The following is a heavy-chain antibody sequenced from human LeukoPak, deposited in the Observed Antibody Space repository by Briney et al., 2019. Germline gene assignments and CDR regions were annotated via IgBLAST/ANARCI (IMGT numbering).Heavy chain of an antibody. Sequence: GGSLRLSCAASGFTFSSYSMNWVRQAPGKGLEWVSSISSSSSYIYYADSVKGRFTISRDNAKNSLYLQMNSLRAEDTAVYYCARANHYDEGYYFDLWGQGTLVIVSS. V-gene: IGHV3-21*01. J-gene: IGHJ4*02. CDR2: ISSSSSYI. CDR3: ARANHYDEGYYFDL. CDR1: GFTFSSYS. D-gene: IGHD3-22*01.